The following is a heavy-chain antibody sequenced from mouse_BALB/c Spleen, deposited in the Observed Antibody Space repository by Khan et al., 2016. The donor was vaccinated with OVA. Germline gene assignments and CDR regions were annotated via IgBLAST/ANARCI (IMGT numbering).Heavy chain of an antibody. CDR3: ASELGRYYAMDY. V-gene: IGHV3-2*02. CDR1: GYSITSDYA. J-gene: IGHJ4*01. Sequence: EVQLQESGPGLVKPSQSLSLTCTVTGYSITSDYAWNWIRQFPGNKLEWMGYISYSDTTTYNPSLKSRISITRATSKHQFFLHLNSVTTEDTATYYCASELGRYYAMDYCGQGTSVTVSS. D-gene: IGHD4-1*01. CDR2: ISYSDTT.